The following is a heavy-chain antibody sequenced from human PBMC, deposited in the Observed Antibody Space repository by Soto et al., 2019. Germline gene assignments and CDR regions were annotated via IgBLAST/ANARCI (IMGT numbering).Heavy chain of an antibody. CDR2: ISYDGSNK. D-gene: IGHD6-13*01. CDR3: AKDDRRSSWLPTDY. CDR1: GFTFNNYV. J-gene: IGHJ4*02. V-gene: IGHV3-30*18. Sequence: LRLSCAASGFTFNNYVMHWVRQAPGKGLEWVAVISYDGSNKYYADSVKGRFTISRDNSKNTLYLQMSSLRPEDTAVYYCAKDDRRSSWLPTDYWGQGTLVTVSS.